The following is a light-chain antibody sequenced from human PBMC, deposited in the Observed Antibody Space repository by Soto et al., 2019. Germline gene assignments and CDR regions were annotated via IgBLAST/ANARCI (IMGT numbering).Light chain of an antibody. J-gene: IGLJ2*01. CDR3: SSYTSSSTLVV. CDR1: SSDVGGYNY. Sequence: QSALTQPASVSGSPGQSITISCTGTSSDVGGYNYVSWYQQHPGKAPKLMIYDVSNRPSGVSNRFSGSKSGNTASLTISGLQAEDEDDYYCSSYTSSSTLVVFGGGTKHTVL. CDR2: DVS. V-gene: IGLV2-14*01.